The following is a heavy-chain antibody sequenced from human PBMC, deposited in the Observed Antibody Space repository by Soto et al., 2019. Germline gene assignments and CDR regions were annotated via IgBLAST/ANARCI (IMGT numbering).Heavy chain of an antibody. CDR3: AKVAGGLGYFDL. V-gene: IGHV3-23*01. CDR1: GFTFSDYA. J-gene: IGHJ2*01. CDR2: ISATGGNI. Sequence: LRLSCVASGFTFSDYAMTWVRQAPGKGLEWVATISATGGNIEYTDSLKGRFTISRDNSKNTLYLQLNGLTSDDTAVHYCAKVAGGLGYFDLWGRGTLVTVSS. D-gene: IGHD3-16*01.